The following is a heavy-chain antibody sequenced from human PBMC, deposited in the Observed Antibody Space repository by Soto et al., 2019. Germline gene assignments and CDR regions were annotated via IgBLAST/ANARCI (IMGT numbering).Heavy chain of an antibody. CDR2: ISYGGST. CDR3: TRGILV. V-gene: IGHV4-31*03. CDR1: GGSINSGGYC. D-gene: IGHD5-18*01. J-gene: IGHJ4*02. Sequence: QVQLQDSGTGLVKPSQTLSLTCTVSGGSINSGGYCWSWIRQHPGKGLDWIGCISYGGSTSYNPLLNSRVTISVGTSKNQLCLNLTCVTAADTAVYYCTRGILVWGKGALITGSS.